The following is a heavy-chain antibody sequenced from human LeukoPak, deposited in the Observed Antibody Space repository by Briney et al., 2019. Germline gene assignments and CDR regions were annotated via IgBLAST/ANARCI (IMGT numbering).Heavy chain of an antibody. CDR1: GGSISSGGYS. CDR3: ARHQLTYYYDSGGYRDDAFDI. D-gene: IGHD3-22*01. J-gene: IGHJ3*02. CDR2: IYHSGST. V-gene: IGHV4-30-2*03. Sequence: PSQTLSLTCAVSGGSISSGGYSWSWIRQPPGKGLEWIGYIYHSGSTYYNPSLKSRVTISVDTSENQFSLKLSSVTAADTAVYYCARHQLTYYYDSGGYRDDAFDIWGQGTMVTVSS.